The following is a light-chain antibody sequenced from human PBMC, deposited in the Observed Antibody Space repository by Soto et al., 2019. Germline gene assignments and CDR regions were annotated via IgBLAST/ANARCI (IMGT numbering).Light chain of an antibody. V-gene: IGKV1-12*01. CDR2: AAS. CDR1: QDISGW. J-gene: IGKJ5*01. Sequence: DIQMTQSPSSVSASVGDRVTITCRASQDISGWLAWYQQKPGRAPKLLIYAASSLQSGVPTRFAGSGSGTDFTLTIDGLQPEDFAVYYCQQSYITPPITFGQGTRLEVK. CDR3: QQSYITPPIT.